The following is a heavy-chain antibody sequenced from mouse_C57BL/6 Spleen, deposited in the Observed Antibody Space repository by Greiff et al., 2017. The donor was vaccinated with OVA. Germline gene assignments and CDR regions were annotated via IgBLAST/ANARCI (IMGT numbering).Heavy chain of an antibody. CDR1: GFTFSNYW. V-gene: IGHV6-3*01. J-gene: IGHJ4*01. Sequence: EVKVEESGGGLVQPGGSMKLSCVASGFTFSNYWMNWVRQSPEKGLEWVAQIRLKSDNYATHYAESVKGRFTISRDDSKSSVYLQMNNLRAEDTGIYYCTDGGGYYYGSSGAMDYWGQGTSVTVSS. CDR2: IRLKSDNYAT. CDR3: TDGGGYYYGSSGAMDY. D-gene: IGHD1-1*01.